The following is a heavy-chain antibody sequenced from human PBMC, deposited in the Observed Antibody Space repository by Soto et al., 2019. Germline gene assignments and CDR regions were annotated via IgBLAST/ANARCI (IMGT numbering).Heavy chain of an antibody. CDR3: ARGPYDYVWGSYRSYYYYYYGMDV. J-gene: IGHJ6*02. D-gene: IGHD3-16*02. CDR2: INHSGST. Sequence: SATLSLTCAVYGGSFSGYYWSWIRQPPGKGLEWIGEINHSGSTNYNPSLKSRVTISVDTSKNQFSLKLSSVTAADTAVYYCARGPYDYVWGSYRSYYYYYYGMDVWGQGTTVTV. V-gene: IGHV4-34*01. CDR1: GGSFSGYY.